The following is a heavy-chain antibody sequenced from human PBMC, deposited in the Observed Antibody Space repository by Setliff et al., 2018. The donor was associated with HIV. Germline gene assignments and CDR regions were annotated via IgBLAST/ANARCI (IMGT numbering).Heavy chain of an antibody. CDR2: IYYSGST. Sequence: SETLSLTCTVSGGSISSSSYYWGWIRQPPGKGLEWIGTIYYSGSTYYNTSLKSRVTISVDTSKNQFSLKLSSVTAADTAIYYCARDPWVRGVIMAPDYWGQGTLVTVSS. CDR3: ARDPWVRGVIMAPDY. V-gene: IGHV4-39*07. J-gene: IGHJ4*02. CDR1: GGSISSSSYY. D-gene: IGHD3-10*01.